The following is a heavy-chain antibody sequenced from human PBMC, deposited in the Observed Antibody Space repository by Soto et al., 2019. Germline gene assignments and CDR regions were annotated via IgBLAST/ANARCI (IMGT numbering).Heavy chain of an antibody. Sequence: EASVKGSCKASGGTFSSYAISWVRQAPGQGLEWMGGIIPIFGTANYAQKFQGRVTITADESTSTAYMELSSLRSEDTAVYYCARASYDFWSGSPSPYYYYGMDVWGQGTTVTVSS. V-gene: IGHV1-69*13. J-gene: IGHJ6*02. CDR1: GGTFSSYA. CDR2: IIPIFGTA. CDR3: ARASYDFWSGSPSPYYYYGMDV. D-gene: IGHD3-3*01.